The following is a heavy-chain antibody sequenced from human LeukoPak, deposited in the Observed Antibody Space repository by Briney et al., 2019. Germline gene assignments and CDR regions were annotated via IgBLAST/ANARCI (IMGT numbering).Heavy chain of an antibody. CDR2: ISSSGSTI. CDR3: TTALSEYYYGSGSYPIAFDI. Sequence: GGSLRLSCAASGFTFSSYEMNWVRQAPGKGLEWVSYISSSGSTIYYADSVKGRFTISRDNAKNSLYLQMNSLNTEDTAVYYCTTALSEYYYGSGSYPIAFDIWGQGTMVTVSS. D-gene: IGHD3-10*01. J-gene: IGHJ3*02. V-gene: IGHV3-48*03. CDR1: GFTFSSYE.